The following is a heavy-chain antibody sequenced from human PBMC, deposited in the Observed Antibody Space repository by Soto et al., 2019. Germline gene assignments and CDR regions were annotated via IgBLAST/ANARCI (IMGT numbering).Heavy chain of an antibody. J-gene: IGHJ6*03. CDR1: GYTFTRYD. Sequence: ASVKCSCKASGYTFTRYDINWVRQATGQGIEWMGWMNPNSGNTGYAQKYQGRVTMTRNTSISTAYMELSSLRSEDTAVYYCARGRNFWSGYEYYYYMDIWGKGPTATVSS. CDR3: ARGRNFWSGYEYYYYMDI. V-gene: IGHV1-8*01. CDR2: MNPNSGNT. D-gene: IGHD3-3*01.